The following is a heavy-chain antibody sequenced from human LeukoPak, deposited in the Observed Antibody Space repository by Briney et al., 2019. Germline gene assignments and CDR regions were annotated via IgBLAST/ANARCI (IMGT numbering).Heavy chain of an antibody. D-gene: IGHD3-9*01. CDR3: ARWKGRYFDWLLLGSYFDY. V-gene: IGHV4-38-2*02. J-gene: IGHJ4*02. CDR1: GYSISSGFY. Sequence: SETLSLTCTVSGYSISSGFYWGWIRQPPGKGLEWIGNVYHGGSSYYNPSLKSRVTISVDTSKNQFSLKLSSVTAADTAVYYCARWKGRYFDWLLLGSYFDYWGQGTLVTVSS. CDR2: VYHGGSS.